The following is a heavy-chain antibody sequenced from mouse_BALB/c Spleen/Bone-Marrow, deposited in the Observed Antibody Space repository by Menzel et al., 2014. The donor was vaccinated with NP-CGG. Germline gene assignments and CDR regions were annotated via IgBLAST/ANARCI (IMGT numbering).Heavy chain of an antibody. J-gene: IGHJ4*01. CDR1: GFSLTSYG. CDR2: IWRRGST. D-gene: IGHD2-12*01. CDR3: AKNDDDAMDY. Sequence: VRLVESGPSLVQPSQSLSITCTVSGFSLTSYGVHWVRQSPGKGLEWLGVIWRRGSTDYNAAFMSRLSITKDNSKSQVFFKMNSLQADDTAIYYCAKNDDDAMDYWGQGTSVTVSS. V-gene: IGHV2-5-1*01.